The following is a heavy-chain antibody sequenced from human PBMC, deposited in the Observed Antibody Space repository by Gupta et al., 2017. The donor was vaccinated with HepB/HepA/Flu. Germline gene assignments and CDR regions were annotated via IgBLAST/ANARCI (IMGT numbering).Heavy chain of an antibody. V-gene: IGHV3-30-3*01. CDR3: ARDFDY. CDR1: GFTFSSYA. Sequence: QVQLVESGGGVVQPGRSLRLSCAASGFTFSSYAMHWVRQAPGKGLEWVAVISYDGSNKYYADSVKGRFTISRDNSKNTLYLQMNSLRAEDTAVYYCARDFDYWGQGTLVTGSS. CDR2: ISYDGSNK. J-gene: IGHJ4*02.